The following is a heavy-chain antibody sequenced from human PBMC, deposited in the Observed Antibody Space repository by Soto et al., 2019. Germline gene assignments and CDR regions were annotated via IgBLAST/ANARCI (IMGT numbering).Heavy chain of an antibody. CDR2: ISSSSSTI. D-gene: IGHD2-15*01. V-gene: IGHV3-48*02. J-gene: IGHJ2*01. CDR1: GFTFSSYS. CDR3: ARVTLYCSGGSCYHSIYWYFEL. Sequence: EVQLVEAGGGLVQPGGSLRLSCAASGFTFSSYSMNWVRQAPGKGLEWVSYISSSSSTIYYADSVKGRFTISGDYAKNSLYLQMNSLRDEDTAVYYCARVTLYCSGGSCYHSIYWYFELWGRGTLVAVSS.